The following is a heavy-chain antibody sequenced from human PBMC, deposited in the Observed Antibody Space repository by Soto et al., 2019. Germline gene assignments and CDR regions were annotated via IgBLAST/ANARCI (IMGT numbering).Heavy chain of an antibody. CDR3: ARPQASSTSLENYYYYYYGMDV. J-gene: IGHJ6*02. CDR2: IIPISGSA. D-gene: IGHD2-2*01. Sequence: QVQLVQSGAEVKKPGSSVKVSCKASGGTFSSYAISWVRQAPGQWLEWMGGIIPISGSANYAQKFQGRVTITADESTNMELSSLRSEHTAVYYCARPQASSTSLENYYYYYYGMDVWGQGTTVTVPS. V-gene: IGHV1-69*01. CDR1: GGTFSSYA.